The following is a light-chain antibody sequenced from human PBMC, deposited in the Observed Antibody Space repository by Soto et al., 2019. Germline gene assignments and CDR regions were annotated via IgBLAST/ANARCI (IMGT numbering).Light chain of an antibody. J-gene: IGKJ5*01. CDR3: MHSKHVPIT. CDR2: EVS. Sequence: IVVTQTPLSLSVTPGQPASISCKSGQSLLHSDGKNYLYWYLQKPGQSPQLLIYEVSNRFSGVPARFSGSGSGTDFTRKISRVEAEEVRIDYRMHSKHVPITFGQGTRLPSK. V-gene: IGKV2D-29*02. CDR1: QSLLHSDGKNY.